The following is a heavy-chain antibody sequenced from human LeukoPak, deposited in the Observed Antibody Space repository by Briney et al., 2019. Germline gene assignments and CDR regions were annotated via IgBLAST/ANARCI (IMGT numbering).Heavy chain of an antibody. CDR3: AREILSYYYYMDV. J-gene: IGHJ6*03. CDR2: IYYSGST. Sequence: SETLSLTCTVSGGSISSTSFYWGWIRQPPGKGLEWIGSIYYSGSTYYNPSLKSRVTMSVDTSKNQFSLKLSSVTAADTAVYYCAREILSYYYYMDVWGKGTTVTISS. V-gene: IGHV4-39*07. CDR1: GGSISSTSFY.